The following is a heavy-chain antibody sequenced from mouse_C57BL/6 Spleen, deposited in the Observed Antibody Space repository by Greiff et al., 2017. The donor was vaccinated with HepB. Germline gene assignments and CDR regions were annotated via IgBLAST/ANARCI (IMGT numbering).Heavy chain of an antibody. D-gene: IGHD2-1*01. J-gene: IGHJ4*01. CDR2: IWRGGST. Sequence: VKLVESGPGLVQPSQSLSITCTVSGFSLTSYGVHWVRQSPGKGLEWLGVIWRGGSTDYNAAFISRLSISKDNSKSHVFFKMNSLQADDTAIYYCARNGGNYRAMDYWGQGTSVTVSS. V-gene: IGHV2-2*01. CDR3: ARNGGNYRAMDY. CDR1: GFSLTSYG.